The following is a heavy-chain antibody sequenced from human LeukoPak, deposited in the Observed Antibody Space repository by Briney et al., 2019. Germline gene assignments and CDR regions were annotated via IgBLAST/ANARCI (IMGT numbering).Heavy chain of an antibody. V-gene: IGHV6-1*01. D-gene: IGHD3-16*02. J-gene: IGHJ5*02. CDR1: GDSISSNSAA. Sequence: SQTLSLTCAISGDSISSNSAAWNWIRQSPSRGLKWQGKTCYSTKWNNAFEVSVKRRVTTNPDPSKHQFSLLPNSVTPEDNSAYYCATDAGMITFGGVIVPNWFDPWGQGTLVTVSS. CDR2: TCYSTKWNN. CDR3: ATDAGMITFGGVIVPNWFDP.